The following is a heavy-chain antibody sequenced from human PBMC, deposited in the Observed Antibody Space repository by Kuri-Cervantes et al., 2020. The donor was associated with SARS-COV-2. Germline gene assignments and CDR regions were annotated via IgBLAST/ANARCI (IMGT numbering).Heavy chain of an antibody. V-gene: IGHV4-34*01. Sequence: SETLSLTCAVYGGSFSGYYWSWIRQPPGKGLEWIGEINHSGSTNYNPSLKSRVTISVDTSKNQFSLKLSSVTAADTAVYYCARSWYSSSWTFSYYYYGMDVWARGTTVTVSS. J-gene: IGHJ6*02. CDR3: ARSWYSSSWTFSYYYYGMDV. CDR2: INHSGST. D-gene: IGHD6-13*01. CDR1: GGSFSGYY.